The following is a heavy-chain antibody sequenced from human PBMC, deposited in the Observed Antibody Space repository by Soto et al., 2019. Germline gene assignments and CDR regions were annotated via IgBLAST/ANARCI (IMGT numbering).Heavy chain of an antibody. J-gene: IGHJ4*02. Sequence: SETLSLTCTVSGGSISSSSYYWGWIRQPPGKGLEWIGSIYYSGSAYYNPSLKSRVTISVDTSKNQFSLKLSSVTAADTAVYYCARRDYYGSGSYFDYWGQGTLVTVSS. CDR3: ARRDYYGSGSYFDY. CDR2: IYYSGSA. D-gene: IGHD3-10*01. CDR1: GGSISSSSYY. V-gene: IGHV4-39*01.